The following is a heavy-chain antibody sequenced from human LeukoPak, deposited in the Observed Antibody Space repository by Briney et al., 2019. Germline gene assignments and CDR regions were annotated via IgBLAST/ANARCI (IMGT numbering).Heavy chain of an antibody. CDR3: TVPQSGGNWFDP. J-gene: IGHJ5*02. D-gene: IGHD3-16*01. CDR1: GFTFSSYG. V-gene: IGHV3-33*01. Sequence: GGSLRLSCAASGFTFSSYGMHWVRQAPGKGLEWVAVIWYDGDNKYYADSVKGRFTISRDNSKNTLYLQMNSLKAEDTAVYSCTVPQSGGNWFDPWGPGTLVTVSS. CDR2: IWYDGDNK.